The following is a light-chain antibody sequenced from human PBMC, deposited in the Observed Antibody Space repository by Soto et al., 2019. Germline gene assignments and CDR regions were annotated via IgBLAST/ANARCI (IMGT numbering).Light chain of an antibody. CDR1: QTVRNNY. V-gene: IGKV3-20*01. J-gene: IGKJ4*01. CDR2: DAS. CDR3: QQFSSYPLT. Sequence: EFVLRESPGTLSLSPGEGATLSCRASQTVRNNYLAWYQQKPGQAPRLLIYDASSRATGIPDRFSGGGSGTDFTLTISRLEPEDFAVYYCQQFSSYPLTFGGGTKVDIK.